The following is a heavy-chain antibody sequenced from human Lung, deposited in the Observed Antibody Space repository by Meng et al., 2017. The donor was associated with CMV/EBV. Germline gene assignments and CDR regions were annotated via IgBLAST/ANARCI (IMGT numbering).Heavy chain of an antibody. CDR3: ARGTAIVQYISSGLDI. CDR2: IIPILGTV. D-gene: IGHD2-15*01. V-gene: IGHV1-69*13. CDR1: GGTFTGYA. Sequence: SXXVSXXASGGTFTGYAVGWVRQAPGQGLEWMGGIIPILGTVNYAQNFQDRVTITADESTVTAYMELSSLRSEDTAVYYCARGTAIVQYISSGLDIWGQGTXVTVSS. J-gene: IGHJ3*02.